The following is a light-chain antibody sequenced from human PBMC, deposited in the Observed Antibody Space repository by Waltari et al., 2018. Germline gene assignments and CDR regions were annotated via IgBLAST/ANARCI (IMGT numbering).Light chain of an antibody. Sequence: QSVLTQPPSVSAAPGQRVTISCSGGSSNIGNNYVSWYRQFPGTAPKLLIYENTERPSGIPGLFSGSKSGTSATLDITGLQAGDEADYYCGTWDSSLSGAVLGGGTHLTVL. CDR1: SSNIGNNY. V-gene: IGLV1-51*02. J-gene: IGLJ7*01. CDR3: GTWDSSLSGAV. CDR2: ENT.